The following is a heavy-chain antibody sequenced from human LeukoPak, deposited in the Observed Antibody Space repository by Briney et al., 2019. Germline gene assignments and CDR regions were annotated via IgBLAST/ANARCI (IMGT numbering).Heavy chain of an antibody. D-gene: IGHD5-18*01. CDR3: ARGGYSYGLHEIYYYYGMDV. CDR2: ISYDGSNK. Sequence: PGRSLRLSCAASGFTFSSYGMHWVRQAPGKGLEWVAVISYDGSNKYYADSVKGRFTISRDNSKNTLYLQMNSLRAGDTAVYYCARGGYSYGLHEIYYYYGMDVWGQGTTVTVSS. J-gene: IGHJ6*02. V-gene: IGHV3-30*03. CDR1: GFTFSSYG.